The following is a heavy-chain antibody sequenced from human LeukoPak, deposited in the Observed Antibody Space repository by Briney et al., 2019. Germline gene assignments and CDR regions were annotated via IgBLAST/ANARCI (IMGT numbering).Heavy chain of an antibody. CDR3: ASARKWGESFDY. J-gene: IGHJ4*02. CDR1: GFTFSSYA. V-gene: IGHV3-30*01. CDR2: ISYDGSNK. Sequence: PGRSLRLSCAASGFTFSSYAMHWVRQAPGKGLEWVAVISYDGSNKYYADSVKGRFTISRDNSKNTLYLQMNSLRAEDTAVYYCASARKWGESFDYWGQGTLVTVSS. D-gene: IGHD1-26*01.